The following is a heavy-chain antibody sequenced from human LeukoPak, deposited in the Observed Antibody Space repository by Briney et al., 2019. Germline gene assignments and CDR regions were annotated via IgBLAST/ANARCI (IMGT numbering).Heavy chain of an antibody. D-gene: IGHD6-19*01. V-gene: IGHV1-2*02. CDR3: ARDRVGSGWPRPFYFEF. CDR2: INPNTGAT. J-gene: IGHJ4*02. Sequence: ASVKVSCKPSGYTFTGYYLHWVRQAPGQAFGWMGWINPNTGATVYAQNFQGRVTMSRDTSISTAYMDVSSLRSDDTAVYYCARDRVGSGWPRPFYFEFWGQGTLVTVSS. CDR1: GYTFTGYY.